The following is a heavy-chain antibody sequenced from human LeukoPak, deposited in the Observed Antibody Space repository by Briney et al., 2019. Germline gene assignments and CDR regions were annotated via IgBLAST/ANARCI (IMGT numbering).Heavy chain of an antibody. CDR3: SRQVVGNDY. D-gene: IGHD3-22*01. Sequence: PSETLSLTCAVYGESSFSSYYWSWIRPTPGGALEWIGEINHSGYTNYNPSLKSRVTLSIDTSKNQLSLRLNSVTAADTAVYYCSRQVVGNDYWGQGTLVTVSS. V-gene: IGHV4-34*01. CDR2: INHSGYT. CDR1: GESSFSSYY. J-gene: IGHJ4*02.